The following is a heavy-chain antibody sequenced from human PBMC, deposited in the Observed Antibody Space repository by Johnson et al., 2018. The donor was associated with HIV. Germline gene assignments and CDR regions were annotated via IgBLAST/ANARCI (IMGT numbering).Heavy chain of an antibody. J-gene: IGHJ3*01. V-gene: IGHV3-11*04. CDR2: ISSSGSTI. D-gene: IGHD3-16*02. CDR3: ARDFGLGELSYETVDAFDF. Sequence: QVQLVESGGGLVQPGGSLRLSCAASGFTFSDYYMSWIRQAPGKGLEWVSYISSSGSTIYYADSVKGRFPISRDNAKNSLYLQVNSLRAEDTAVYSCARDFGLGELSYETVDAFDFWGPGTLVTVSS. CDR1: GFTFSDYY.